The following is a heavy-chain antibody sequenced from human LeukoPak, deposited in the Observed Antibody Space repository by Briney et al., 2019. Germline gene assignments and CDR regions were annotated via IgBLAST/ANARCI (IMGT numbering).Heavy chain of an antibody. J-gene: IGHJ4*02. CDR2: IYNSGST. CDR3: ARGYCTNGVCSSDYFDY. CDR1: GGSISCGGYY. Sequence: PSQTLSLTCTVSGGSISCGGYYWNWIRQHPGKGLEWIGYIYNSGSTYYNPSLKSRSTISVDTSKNQFSLKLSSVTAADTAVYYRARGYCTNGVCSSDYFDYWGQGTLVTVSS. V-gene: IGHV4-31*03. D-gene: IGHD2-8*01.